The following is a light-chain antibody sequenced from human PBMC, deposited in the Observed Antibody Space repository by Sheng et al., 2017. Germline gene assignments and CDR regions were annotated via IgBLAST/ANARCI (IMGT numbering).Light chain of an antibody. V-gene: IGKV3-20*01. CDR1: QYISGSY. J-gene: IGKJ1*01. CDR3: QQYEHSPA. CDR2: AAY. Sequence: EIVLTQSPGTMSLFPGERATLSRRASQYISGSYLSWYQQRPGQAPRLLIYAAYNRATGIPDRFGGSGSGTDFTLTISRLQPEDSAVYYCQQYEHSPAFGQGTKVEIK.